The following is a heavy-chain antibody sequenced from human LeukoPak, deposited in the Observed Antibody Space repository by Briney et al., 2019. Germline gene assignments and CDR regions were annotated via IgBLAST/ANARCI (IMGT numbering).Heavy chain of an antibody. CDR3: ASSRITIFGVVIISSY. V-gene: IGHV3-66*01. J-gene: IGHJ4*02. CDR2: IYSGGST. CDR1: GFTFSSYS. Sequence: AGGSLRLSCAASGFTFSSYSMNWVRQAPGKGLEGVSVIYSGGSTYYADSVKGRFTISRDNSKNTLYLQMNSLRAEDTAVYYCASSRITIFGVVIISSYWGQGTLVTVSS. D-gene: IGHD3-3*01.